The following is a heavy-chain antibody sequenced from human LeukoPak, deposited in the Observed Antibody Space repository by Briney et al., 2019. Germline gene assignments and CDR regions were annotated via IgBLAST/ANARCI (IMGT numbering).Heavy chain of an antibody. Sequence: GGSLRLSCVASGFTFTNYAMSWVRQPPGKGLEWVSAISATRGNTYYADSVQGRFSISRDNSKNTLYLQMNSLRAEDTAVYYCARGRSPGTSMEYYYYMDVWGKGTTVTVSS. CDR1: GFTFTNYA. CDR2: ISATRGNT. CDR3: ARGRSPGTSMEYYYYMDV. J-gene: IGHJ6*03. D-gene: IGHD1-1*01. V-gene: IGHV3-23*01.